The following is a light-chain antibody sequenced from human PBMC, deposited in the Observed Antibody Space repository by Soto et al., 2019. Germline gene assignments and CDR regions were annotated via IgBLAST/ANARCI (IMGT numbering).Light chain of an antibody. Sequence: QSVLTQSPSASASLGASVKLTCTLSSGHSSYDIAWHQQQPEKGPRYLMKLNSDGSHSKGDWIPDRFSGSSSGAERYLTISSLQSEDEADYCCQTWGTGIVVFGGGTKLTVL. CDR3: QTWGTGIVV. J-gene: IGLJ3*02. CDR1: SGHSSYD. CDR2: LNSDGSH. V-gene: IGLV4-69*01.